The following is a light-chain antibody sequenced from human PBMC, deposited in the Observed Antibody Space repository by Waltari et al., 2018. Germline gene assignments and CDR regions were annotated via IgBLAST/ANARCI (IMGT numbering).Light chain of an antibody. V-gene: IGKV3-11*01. Sequence: EIGLSQSPVNLYLAAGERATFSCRASESVSNYLAWYQHKPGQSPTILNYDTSKRATGIPGRFSGSGYGTDFTLTINNLEAEDFALYYCQQGVILPLTFGGGTKLEIK. CDR3: QQGVILPLT. J-gene: IGKJ4*01. CDR1: ESVSNY. CDR2: DTS.